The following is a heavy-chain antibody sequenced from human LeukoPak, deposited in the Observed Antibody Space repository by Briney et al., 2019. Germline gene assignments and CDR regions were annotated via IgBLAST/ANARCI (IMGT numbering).Heavy chain of an antibody. D-gene: IGHD3-10*01. CDR3: ARDMVRGVITPSDAFDI. J-gene: IGHJ3*02. Sequence: GASVKVSCKASVYTFTSYGIRWVRQAPGHRLEWRGWISAYNGNTNYAQKLQGRVTMTTDTSTSTAYMELRSLRSDDTAVYYCARDMVRGVITPSDAFDIWGQGTMVTVSS. CDR1: VYTFTSYG. CDR2: ISAYNGNT. V-gene: IGHV1-18*01.